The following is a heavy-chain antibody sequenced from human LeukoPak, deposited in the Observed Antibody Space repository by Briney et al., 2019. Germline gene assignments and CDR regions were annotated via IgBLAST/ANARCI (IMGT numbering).Heavy chain of an antibody. CDR1: GCSISSGDYY. Sequence: SQTLSLTCTVSGCSISSGDYYWSWIRQPPGKGLEWIGYIYYSGSTYYNPSLKSRVTISVDTSKNQFSLKLSSVTAADTAVYYCASNPFYSSGWQIDYWGQGTLVTVSS. CDR3: ASNPFYSSGWQIDY. V-gene: IGHV4-30-4*01. J-gene: IGHJ4*02. CDR2: IYYSGST. D-gene: IGHD6-19*01.